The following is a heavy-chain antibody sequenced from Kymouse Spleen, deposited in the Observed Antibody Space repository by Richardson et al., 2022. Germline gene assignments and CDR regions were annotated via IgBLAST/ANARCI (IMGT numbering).Heavy chain of an antibody. CDR1: GFTFSSYG. CDR2: IWYDGSNK. V-gene: IGHV3-33*01. Sequence: QVQLVESGGGVVQPGRSLRLSCAASGFTFSSYGMHWVRQAPGKGLEWVAVIWYDGSNKYYADSVKGRFTISRDNSKNTLYLQMNSLRAEDTAVYYCARADSTVTPFDPWGQGTLVTVSS. CDR3: ARADSTVTPFDP. J-gene: IGHJ5*02. D-gene: IGHD4-11,IGHD4-11*01.